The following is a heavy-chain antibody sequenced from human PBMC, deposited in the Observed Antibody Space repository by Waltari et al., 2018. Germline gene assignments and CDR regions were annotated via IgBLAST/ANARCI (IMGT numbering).Heavy chain of an antibody. V-gene: IGHV4-59*01. J-gene: IGHJ3*02. D-gene: IGHD2-15*01. CDR2: IYSSGTT. CDR3: ARDRYCSGGSCYGGGGAFDI. CDR1: GGSISSYY. Sequence: QVQLQESGPGLVKPSETLSLTCTVSGGSISSYYWSWIRQPPGKGLEWIGYIYSSGTTNNHPSLKSRVTISVDTSKNQFSLKLSSVTAADTAVYYCARDRYCSGGSCYGGGGAFDIWGQGTMVTVSS.